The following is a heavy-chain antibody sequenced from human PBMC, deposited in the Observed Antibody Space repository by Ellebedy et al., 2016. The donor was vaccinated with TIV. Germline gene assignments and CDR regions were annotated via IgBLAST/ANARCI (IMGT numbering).Heavy chain of an antibody. CDR1: GGPISGTYTSYY. Sequence: SETLSLXXNVSGGPISGTYTSYYWGWIRQPPGKGLEWIGSIYDSGRTHYNPSLKSRVTISVDTSKNQFSLKLSSVTAADTAVYYCARYRSGIVVVPAHYGMDVWGQGTTVTVSS. CDR2: IYDSGRT. D-gene: IGHD2-2*01. CDR3: ARYRSGIVVVPAHYGMDV. V-gene: IGHV4-39*01. J-gene: IGHJ6*02.